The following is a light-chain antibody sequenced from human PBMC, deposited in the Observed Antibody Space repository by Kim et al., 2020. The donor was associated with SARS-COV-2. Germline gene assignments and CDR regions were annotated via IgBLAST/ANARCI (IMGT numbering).Light chain of an antibody. Sequence: DIQMTQSPSSLSASVGDRVTITCRASQDISNYLAWFQLKPGKAPKLLIYAAFALQPGVPSLFSGIGSGTDFTLTVISLQPEDVASYYCQKCNSAPLTFGQGTRVDIK. J-gene: IGKJ1*01. CDR2: AAF. CDR3: QKCNSAPLT. V-gene: IGKV1-27*01. CDR1: QDISNY.